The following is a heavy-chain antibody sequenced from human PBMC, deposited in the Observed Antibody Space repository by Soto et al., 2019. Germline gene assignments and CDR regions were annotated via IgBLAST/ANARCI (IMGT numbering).Heavy chain of an antibody. Sequence: VAVIWYDGSNKYYADSVKGRFTISRDNSKNTLYLQMNSLRAEDTAVYYCARGRRVTGNWFDPWGQGTLVTVSS. D-gene: IGHD2-21*02. V-gene: IGHV3-33*01. CDR3: ARGRRVTGNWFDP. CDR2: IWYDGSNK. J-gene: IGHJ5*02.